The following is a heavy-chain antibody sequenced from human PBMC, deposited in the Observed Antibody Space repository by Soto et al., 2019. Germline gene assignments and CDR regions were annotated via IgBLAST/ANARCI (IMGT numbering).Heavy chain of an antibody. CDR2: IKKDGSEK. D-gene: IGHD1-26*01. J-gene: IGHJ6*02. CDR3: ARDSGVGATRPPYYCYYVMDV. Sequence: GGSLSLSCAASDFPSISIRLSWARKAPGKGLEWVANIKKDGSEKYYVDSGKSRFTIARDNAKNSLYLQKNGLRAEDTAVYYCARDSGVGATRPPYYCYYVMDVWGQGTTVTVPS. V-gene: IGHV3-7*03. CDR1: DFPSISIR.